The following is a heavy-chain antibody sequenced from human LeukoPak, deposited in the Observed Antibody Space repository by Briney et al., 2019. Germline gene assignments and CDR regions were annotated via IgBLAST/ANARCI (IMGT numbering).Heavy chain of an antibody. CDR3: ASEDGSGSYYINY. Sequence: SDTLSLTCAAYGGSFSGYYWSWIRQPPGKGLEWIGEINHSGSTNYNPSLKNRVTISVDTSKNQFSLKLSSVTAADTAVYYCASEDGSGSYYINYWGQGTLVTVSS. CDR1: GGSFSGYY. V-gene: IGHV4-34*01. J-gene: IGHJ4*02. CDR2: INHSGST. D-gene: IGHD3-10*01.